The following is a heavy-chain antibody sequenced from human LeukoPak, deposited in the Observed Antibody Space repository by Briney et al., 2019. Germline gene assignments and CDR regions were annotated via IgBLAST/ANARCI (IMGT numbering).Heavy chain of an antibody. CDR2: ITPLFGTA. Sequence: SVKVSCKASGGTFNNLAFTWVRQAPGQGLEWMGRITPLFGTADYPQKFQGRASFSADESTTTSYMELNSLTSENTAVYYCARDHDHSFDPWGQGTLVTVSS. V-gene: IGHV1-69*13. J-gene: IGHJ5*02. CDR3: ARDHDHSFDP. CDR1: GGTFNNLA.